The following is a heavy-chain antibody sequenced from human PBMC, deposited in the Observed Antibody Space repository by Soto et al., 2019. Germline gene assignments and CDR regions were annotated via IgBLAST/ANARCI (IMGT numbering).Heavy chain of an antibody. V-gene: IGHV4-34*01. Sequence: SETLSLTCAVYGGSFSGYYWSWIRQPPGKGLEWIGEINHSGSTNYNPSLKSRVTISVDTSNDQFSLKLSSVTAADTAVYYCARGGGYSGLRYYYYYYMDVWGKGTTVTVSS. CDR1: GGSFSGYY. J-gene: IGHJ6*03. CDR3: ARGGGYSGLRYYYYYYMDV. D-gene: IGHD5-12*01. CDR2: INHSGST.